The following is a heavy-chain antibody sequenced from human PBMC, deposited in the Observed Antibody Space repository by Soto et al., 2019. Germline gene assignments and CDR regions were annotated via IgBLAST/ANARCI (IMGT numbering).Heavy chain of an antibody. Sequence: GESLKISCKGSGYSFTSYWISWVRQMPGKGLDWMGRIDPSDSYTNYSPSFQGHVTISADKSISTAYLQWSSLKASDTAMYYCARHSATVTINIYYYYGMDVWGQGTTVTV. D-gene: IGHD4-17*01. V-gene: IGHV5-10-1*01. CDR2: IDPSDSYT. J-gene: IGHJ6*02. CDR1: GYSFTSYW. CDR3: ARHSATVTINIYYYYGMDV.